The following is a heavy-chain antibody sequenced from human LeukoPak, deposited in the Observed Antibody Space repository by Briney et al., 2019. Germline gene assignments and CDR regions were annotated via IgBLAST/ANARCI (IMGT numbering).Heavy chain of an antibody. D-gene: IGHD6-13*01. Sequence: PGGSLRLSCAASGFTFSSYAMSWVRQAPGKGLEWVAVISYDGSNKYYADSVKGRFTISRDNSKNTLYLQMNSLRAEDTAVYYCARDRSVIAAAGTFGYWGQGTLVTVSS. J-gene: IGHJ4*02. CDR2: ISYDGSNK. CDR3: ARDRSVIAAAGTFGY. CDR1: GFTFSSYA. V-gene: IGHV3-30*04.